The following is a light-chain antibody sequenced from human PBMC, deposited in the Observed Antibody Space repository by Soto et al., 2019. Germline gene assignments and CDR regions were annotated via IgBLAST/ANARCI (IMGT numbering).Light chain of an antibody. Sequence: EIVLTQSPDTLSLSPGERATLSCRASQSVSSSLAWYQQTPGQAPRLLIYDASNRATGIPVRFSGSGSGTDFTLTISSLKTEDLAVYYCQQRSNWPYTFVQGTKLEIK. CDR2: DAS. CDR3: QQRSNWPYT. J-gene: IGKJ2*01. V-gene: IGKV3-11*01. CDR1: QSVSSS.